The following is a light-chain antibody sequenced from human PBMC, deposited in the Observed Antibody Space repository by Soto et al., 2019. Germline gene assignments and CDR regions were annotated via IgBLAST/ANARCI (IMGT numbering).Light chain of an antibody. CDR2: EVN. V-gene: IGLV2-8*01. Sequence: QSALTQPPSVYGSPGQSVTIACTGTSRDVGAYNYVSWYQKYPGKAPKLMIHEVNQRPSGVPARFSGSKSGNTASLTVYGLQTEDEADYYCSAFVATNTFEVLFGGGTKLTVL. CDR1: SRDVGAYNY. CDR3: SAFVATNTFEVL. J-gene: IGLJ3*02.